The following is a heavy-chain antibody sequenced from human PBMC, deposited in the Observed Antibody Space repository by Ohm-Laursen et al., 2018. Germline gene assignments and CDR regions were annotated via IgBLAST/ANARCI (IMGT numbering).Heavy chain of an antibody. J-gene: IGHJ4*02. V-gene: IGHV3-23*01. D-gene: IGHD6-19*01. CDR3: AKFSSGEPLDY. Sequence: SLRLSCTASGFTVSNNYMSWVRQAPGKGLEWVSAFSGGGGSTYYADSVKGRFTISRDNSKNTLYLQMNSLRAEDTAVYYCAKFSSGEPLDYWGQGTLVTVSS. CDR2: FSGGGGST. CDR1: GFTVSNNY.